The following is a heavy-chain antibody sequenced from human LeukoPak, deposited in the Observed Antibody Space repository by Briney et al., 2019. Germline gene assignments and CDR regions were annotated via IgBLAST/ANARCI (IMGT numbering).Heavy chain of an antibody. CDR1: GFTFSSYW. J-gene: IGHJ4*02. Sequence: PGGSLRLSCAASGFTFSSYWMSWVRQAPGKGLEWVANIKLDASEKYYVDSVKGRFTISRDNAKNSLYLQMNSLRAEDTAVYYCAKDYGSGSYRLYYSDYWGQGTQVTVSS. V-gene: IGHV3-7*03. CDR3: AKDYGSGSYRLYYSDY. D-gene: IGHD3-10*01. CDR2: IKLDASEK.